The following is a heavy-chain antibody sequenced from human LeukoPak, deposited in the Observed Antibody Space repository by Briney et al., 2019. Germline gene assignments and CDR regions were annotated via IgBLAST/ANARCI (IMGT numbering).Heavy chain of an antibody. J-gene: IGHJ1*01. V-gene: IGHV4-39*07. D-gene: IGHD6-19*01. CDR1: GGSISSSSYY. Sequence: SETLSLTCTVSGGSISSSSYYWGWIRQPPGKGLEWIGSIYYSGSTNYNPSLKSRVTISVDTSKNQFSLKLSSVTAADTAVYYCACGWAVAGSGHFQHWGQGTLVTVSS. CDR2: IYYSGST. CDR3: ACGWAVAGSGHFQH.